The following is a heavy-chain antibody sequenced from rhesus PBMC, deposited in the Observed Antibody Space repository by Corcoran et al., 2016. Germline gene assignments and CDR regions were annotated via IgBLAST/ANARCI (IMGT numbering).Heavy chain of an antibody. Sequence: QLQLQESGPGLVKPSETLSVTCAVSGGPISSIYWRWIRQAPGKGLEWIGYIYGSGSSTNYNPSLKSRVTLSVDTSKSQLSLKLSSVTTADTAVYYCARAGPASCTGSGCYVWGQGLRVTVSS. CDR2: IYGSGSST. V-gene: IGHV4-169*01. J-gene: IGHJ3*01. D-gene: IGHD2-21*01. CDR3: ARAGPASCTGSGCYV. CDR1: GGPISSIY.